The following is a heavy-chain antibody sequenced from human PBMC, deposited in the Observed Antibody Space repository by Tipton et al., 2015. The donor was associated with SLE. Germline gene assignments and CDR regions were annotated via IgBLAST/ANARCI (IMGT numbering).Heavy chain of an antibody. Sequence: TLSLTCSVSGGAISSGDYYWTWIRQRPGQGLEWVAYISYSGGTYYNPSLKSRVTISADTSENQFSLRLSSVTAADTAVYYCARDFGLGVVASGNFFDLWGRGTLVTVSS. CDR1: GGAISSGDYY. D-gene: IGHD3-16*01. V-gene: IGHV4-31*03. J-gene: IGHJ2*01. CDR3: ARDFGLGVVASGNFFDL. CDR2: ISYSGGT.